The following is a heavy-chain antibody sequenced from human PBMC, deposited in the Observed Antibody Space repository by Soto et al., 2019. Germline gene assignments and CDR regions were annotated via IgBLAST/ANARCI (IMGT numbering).Heavy chain of an antibody. J-gene: IGHJ6*01. Sequence: EVHLVESGGGLVQPGGSLRLSCAASGFTVSSKYMSWVRQAPGKGLEWVSLIQSGGPTYYADSVKGRFTISRDTSENTLHLKMASLRAEDRSVYYCARDDVLCDGGRCYGVPLDVW. CDR2: IQSGGPT. D-gene: IGHD2-15*01. CDR3: ARDDVLCDGGRCYGVPLDV. CDR1: GFTVSSKY. V-gene: IGHV3-66*01.